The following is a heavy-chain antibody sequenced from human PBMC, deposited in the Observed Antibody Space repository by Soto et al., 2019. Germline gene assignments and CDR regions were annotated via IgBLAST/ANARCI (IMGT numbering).Heavy chain of an antibody. CDR1: GFTFCSYA. D-gene: IGHD4-17*01. V-gene: IGHV3-23*01. J-gene: IGHJ4*02. CDR2: ISGSGGST. Sequence: AGGALRLSCAASGFTFCSYALSWGRQAPGKGLELVSAISGSGGSTFYADSVKGRFTISRDNSKDTLYLQMNSLRAEDTAVYYCAKDLRGMTTVTLFDYWGQGTLVTVSS. CDR3: AKDLRGMTTVTLFDY.